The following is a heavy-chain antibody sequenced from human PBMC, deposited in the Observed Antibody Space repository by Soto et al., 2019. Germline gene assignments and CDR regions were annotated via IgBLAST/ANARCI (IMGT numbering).Heavy chain of an antibody. CDR3: ARNFAPQGQYNFDY. D-gene: IGHD5-18*01. J-gene: IGHJ4*02. CDR2: ISYDGSNK. Sequence: GGSLRLSCAASGFTFSSYGMHWVRQAPGKGLEWVAVISYDGSNKYYADSAKGRFSVSRDNIKNSMFLQISSLKGEDTAVYFCARNFAPQGQYNFDYWGQGTLVTVSS. CDR1: GFTFSSYG. V-gene: IGHV3-30*03.